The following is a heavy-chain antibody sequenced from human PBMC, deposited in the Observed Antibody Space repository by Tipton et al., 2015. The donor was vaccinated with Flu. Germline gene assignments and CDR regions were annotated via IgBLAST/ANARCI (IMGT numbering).Heavy chain of an antibody. CDR3: ARSRHLAAGGTF. Sequence: QLVQSGAEVKRPGASVNVSCKASGYSFTDYYIHWVRQAPGQGLEWIGRVNPNSGGTKYAQRFQGRVTMTSDTSVTTAYMELRSLRSDDTAVFYCARSRHLAAGGTFWGQGTLVTVSS. CDR2: VNPNSGGT. D-gene: IGHD6-13*01. V-gene: IGHV1-2*06. CDR1: GYSFTDYY. J-gene: IGHJ4*02.